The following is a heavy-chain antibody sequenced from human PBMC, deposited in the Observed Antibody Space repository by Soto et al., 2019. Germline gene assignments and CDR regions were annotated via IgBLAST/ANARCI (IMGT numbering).Heavy chain of an antibody. Sequence: QVQLEESGGGVVQPGRSLRLSCVGTGFTFSSYAMHWVLQAPGKGLEWVAVISNNGTNKDYADSVEGRITISRDNSKNTLYLQMHSLRSEDTAVYYCASGTTLAIFDYGMDVWGQGTTVTVSS. D-gene: IGHD3-3*01. CDR3: ASGTTLAIFDYGMDV. CDR1: GFTFSSYA. V-gene: IGHV3-30-3*01. J-gene: IGHJ6*02. CDR2: ISNNGTNK.